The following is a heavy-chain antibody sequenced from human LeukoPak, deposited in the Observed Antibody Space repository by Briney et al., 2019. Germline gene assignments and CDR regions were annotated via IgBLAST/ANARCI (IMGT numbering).Heavy chain of an antibody. J-gene: IGHJ6*02. Sequence: GGSLRLSCAASGFIFSNYAMSWVRQAPEKGLEWASGISGSGGSTYSADSVKGRFTISRDNSKNTLYLQMNSLRAEDTAVYYCAKAQTHYYYGMDVWGQGTTVTVSS. CDR2: ISGSGGST. V-gene: IGHV3-23*01. CDR3: AKAQTHYYYGMDV. CDR1: GFIFSNYA.